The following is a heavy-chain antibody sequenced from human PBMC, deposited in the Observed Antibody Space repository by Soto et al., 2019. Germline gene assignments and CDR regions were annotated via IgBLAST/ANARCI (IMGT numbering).Heavy chain of an antibody. CDR2: ISGSGGST. J-gene: IGHJ4*02. CDR1: GFTFSSYA. CDR3: AKAGDIVVVPAAAFDY. Sequence: GGSLRLSCAASGFTFSSYAMSWVRQAPGKGLGWVSAISGSGGSTYYADSVKGRFTISRDNSTNTLYLQMNSLRAEDTAVYYCAKAGDIVVVPAAAFDYWGQGTLVTVSS. D-gene: IGHD2-2*01. V-gene: IGHV3-23*01.